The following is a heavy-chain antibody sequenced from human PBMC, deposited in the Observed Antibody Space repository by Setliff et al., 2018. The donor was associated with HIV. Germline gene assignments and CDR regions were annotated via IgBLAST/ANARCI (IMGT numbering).Heavy chain of an antibody. Sequence: QPGGSLRLSCAASGFTFSSYGMHWVRQAPGKGLEWVAFIRYDGSNKYYADSVKGRFTISRDNSKNTLYLQMNSLRAEDTAVYYCAKDRDTAMVLDAFDIWGQGTMVTVSS. J-gene: IGHJ3*02. CDR3: AKDRDTAMVLDAFDI. CDR2: IRYDGSNK. V-gene: IGHV3-30*02. D-gene: IGHD5-18*01. CDR1: GFTFSSYG.